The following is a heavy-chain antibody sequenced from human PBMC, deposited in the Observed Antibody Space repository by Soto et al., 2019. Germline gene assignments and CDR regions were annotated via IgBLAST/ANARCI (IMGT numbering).Heavy chain of an antibody. CDR2: IYYSGST. D-gene: IGHD6-13*01. CDR1: GGSISSSSYY. V-gene: IGHV4-39*01. Sequence: SETLSLTCTVSGGSISSSSYYWGWIRQPPGKGLEWIGSIYYSGSTYYNPSLKSRVTISVDTSKNQFSLKLSSVTAADTAVYYCARYSSSFDYWGQGTLVTVSS. CDR3: ARYSSSFDY. J-gene: IGHJ4*02.